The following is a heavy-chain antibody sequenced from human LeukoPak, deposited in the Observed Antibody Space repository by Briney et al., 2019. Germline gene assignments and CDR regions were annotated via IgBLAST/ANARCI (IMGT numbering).Heavy chain of an antibody. D-gene: IGHD3-22*01. CDR3: ARDSALTMIVVVITVGAFDI. CDR2: INPNSGGT. J-gene: IGHJ3*02. CDR1: GYTFTGYY. V-gene: IGHV1-2*02. Sequence: ASVKVSCKASGYTFTGYYMHWVRQAPGQGLEWMGWINPNSGGTNYAQKFQGRVTMTRDTSISTAYMELSRLRYDDTAVYYCARDSALTMIVVVITVGAFDIWGQGTMVTVSS.